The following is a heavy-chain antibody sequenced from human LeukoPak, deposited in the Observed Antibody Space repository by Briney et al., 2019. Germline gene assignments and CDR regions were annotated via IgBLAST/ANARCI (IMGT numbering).Heavy chain of an antibody. CDR1: GGTFSSYA. J-gene: IGHJ6*03. CDR3: ARAGYDILTGLEYYYMDV. CDR2: IIPIFGTA. D-gene: IGHD3-9*01. Sequence: ASVKVSCKASGGTFSSYAISGVRQAPGQGLEWMGGIIPIFGTANYAQKFQGRVTITTDESTSTAYMELSRLRSEDTAVYYCARAGYDILTGLEYYYMDVWGKGTTVTVSS. V-gene: IGHV1-69*05.